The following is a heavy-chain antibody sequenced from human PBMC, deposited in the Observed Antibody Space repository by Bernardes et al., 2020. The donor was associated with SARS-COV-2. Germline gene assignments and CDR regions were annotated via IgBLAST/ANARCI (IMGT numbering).Heavy chain of an antibody. D-gene: IGHD2-15*01. CDR2: LRGIGTAT. J-gene: IGHJ4*02. V-gene: IGHV3-23*01. CDR3: ARSRQGYCSGGSCYWRPFDY. Sequence: GGSLRLSCSASGFTFSSYAMAWVRQAPGKGLECVSVLRGIGTATYYAGSVQGRLSISRDNSKNTLYLQMNSLRAEDTAIYFCARSRQGYCSGGSCYWRPFDYWGQGTLVTVSS. CDR1: GFTFSSYA.